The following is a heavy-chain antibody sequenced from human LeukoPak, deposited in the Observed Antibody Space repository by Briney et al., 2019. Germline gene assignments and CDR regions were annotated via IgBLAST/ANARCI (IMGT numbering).Heavy chain of an antibody. CDR2: INHSGNT. V-gene: IGHV4-34*01. D-gene: IGHD2-15*01. CDR3: ARLGYCSGGTCYSVPFDY. CDR1: GGSLSGYY. Sequence: SETLSLTCAVYGGSLSGYYWSWIRQPPGKGLEWIGKINHSGNTNYNPSLKSRVTISVDTSKNQFSLKLSSATVADTAVYYCARLGYCSGGTCYSVPFDYWGQGTLVTVSS. J-gene: IGHJ4*02.